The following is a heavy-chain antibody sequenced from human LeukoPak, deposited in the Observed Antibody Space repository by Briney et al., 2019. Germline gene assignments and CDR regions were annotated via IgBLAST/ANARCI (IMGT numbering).Heavy chain of an antibody. CDR3: ARDNFCSGGSCYSDAFDI. Sequence: GGSLRLSCAASGFTFRSYSMNWVRQAPGKGLEWVSSISSSSSYIYYADSVKGRLTISRDNAKNSLYLQMNSLRAEDTAVYYCARDNFCSGGSCYSDAFDIWGQGTMVTVSS. V-gene: IGHV3-21*01. CDR1: GFTFRSYS. CDR2: ISSSSSYI. J-gene: IGHJ3*02. D-gene: IGHD2-15*01.